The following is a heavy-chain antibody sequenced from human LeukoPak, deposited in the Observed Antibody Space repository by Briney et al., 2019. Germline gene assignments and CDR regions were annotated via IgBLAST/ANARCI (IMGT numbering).Heavy chain of an antibody. CDR2: INPKSGGT. CDR1: GYTFSGYY. J-gene: IGHJ6*03. Sequence: ASVTVSFKASGYTFSGYYMHWVRQAPGQGLEWMGWINPKSGGTNEAQKFHDRVTMTRDTSIRTAYMELSRLRSDDTAVYYCVGNYYYYMDVWGKGTTVTVSS. CDR3: VGNYYYYMDV. V-gene: IGHV1-2*02. D-gene: IGHD6-13*01.